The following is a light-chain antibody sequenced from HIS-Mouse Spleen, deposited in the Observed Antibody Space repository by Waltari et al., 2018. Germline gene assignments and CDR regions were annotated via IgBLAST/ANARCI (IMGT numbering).Light chain of an antibody. Sequence: QSALTQPASVSGSPGQSITISCTGTSRDVASYNLVSWYQQHPGKAPKLMIYEGSKRPSGVSNRFSGSKSGNTASLTISGLQAEDEADYYCCSYAGSSTWVFGGGTKLTVL. J-gene: IGLJ3*02. CDR1: SRDVASYNL. CDR3: CSYAGSSTWV. CDR2: EGS. V-gene: IGLV2-23*01.